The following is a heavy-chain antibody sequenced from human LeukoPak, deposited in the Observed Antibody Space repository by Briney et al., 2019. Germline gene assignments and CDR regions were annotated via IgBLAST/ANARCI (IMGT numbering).Heavy chain of an antibody. CDR1: GFSFSSYA. CDR3: ANRRGTAMLFDY. D-gene: IGHD5-18*01. Sequence: PGGSLRLSCAASGFSFSSYAMNWVRQAPGKGLEWVSIIFGNGDTTYYADSVKGRFTVSRDNSKNTLYLQMNSLRVEDTAVYYCANRRGTAMLFDYWGQGTLVTVSS. V-gene: IGHV3-23*01. J-gene: IGHJ4*02. CDR2: IFGNGDTT.